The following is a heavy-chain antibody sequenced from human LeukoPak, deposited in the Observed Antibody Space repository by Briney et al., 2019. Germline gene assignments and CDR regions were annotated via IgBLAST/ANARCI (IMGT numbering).Heavy chain of an antibody. CDR2: INHSGST. D-gene: IGHD2-8*02. V-gene: IGHV4-34*01. J-gene: IGHJ4*02. Sequence: SETLSLTCAVYGGSFSGYYWSWIRQPPGKGLEWIGEINHSGSTNYNPSLKSRVTISVDTSKNQFSLKLSSVTAADTAVYYCARRVRDIVLDYWGQGTLVTVSS. CDR1: GGSFSGYY. CDR3: ARRVRDIVLDY.